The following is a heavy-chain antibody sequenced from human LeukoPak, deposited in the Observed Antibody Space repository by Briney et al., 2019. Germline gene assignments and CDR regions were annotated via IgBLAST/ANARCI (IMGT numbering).Heavy chain of an antibody. CDR1: GGSISSGSYY. J-gene: IGHJ5*01. CDR2: IYTSGST. CDR3: ARFKAVSGIPNWFDT. V-gene: IGHV4-61*02. D-gene: IGHD6-19*01. Sequence: SETLSLTCTVSGGSISSGSYYWSWIRQPAGKGLEWIGRIYTSGSTNYNPSLKSRVTISVDTSKNQFSLKLSSVTAADTAVYYCARFKAVSGIPNWFDTWGHERLGTVSS.